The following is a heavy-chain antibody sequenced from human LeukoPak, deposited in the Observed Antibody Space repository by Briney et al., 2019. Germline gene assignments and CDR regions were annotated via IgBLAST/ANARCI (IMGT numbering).Heavy chain of an antibody. CDR3: TRVGYIDEGIDY. V-gene: IGHV3-7*04. Sequence: PGRSLRLSCAASGFTFNQYVIHWARQAPGKGLEWVANIKQDGSKKSYVDSVKGRFTISRDNAKNPLYLQMNSLRAEDTAIYYCTRVGYIDEGIDYWGQGTLVTVSS. D-gene: IGHD5-24*01. J-gene: IGHJ4*02. CDR2: IKQDGSKK. CDR1: GFTFNQYV.